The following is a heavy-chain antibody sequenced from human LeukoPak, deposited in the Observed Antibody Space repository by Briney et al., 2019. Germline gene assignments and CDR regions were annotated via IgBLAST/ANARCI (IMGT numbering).Heavy chain of an antibody. CDR2: IKQDGSEK. CDR1: GFTFSSYW. J-gene: IGHJ4*02. V-gene: IGHV3-7*01. CDR3: ASLYYYYDSSGYPGN. D-gene: IGHD3-22*01. Sequence: PGGSLRLSCAASGFTFSSYWMNWVRQAPGKRLEWVANIKQDGSEKYYVDSVKGRFTISRDNANNSLYLQMNSLRAEDTAVYYCASLYYYYDSSGYPGNWGQGTLVTVSS.